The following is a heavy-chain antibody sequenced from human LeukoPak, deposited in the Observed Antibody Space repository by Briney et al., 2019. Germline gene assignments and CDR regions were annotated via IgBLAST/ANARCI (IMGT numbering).Heavy chain of an antibody. V-gene: IGHV1-2*02. J-gene: IGHJ6*03. CDR1: GYTFTDYY. CDR3: ARGITIFGVIRPFYYYMDV. D-gene: IGHD3-3*01. CDR2: INPNSSGT. Sequence: GASVKVSCKASGYTFTDYYIHWMRQAPGQGLEWMGWINPNSSGTNYARKFQGRVTMTRDTSVTTAYMELSRLRSDDTAVYYCARGITIFGVIRPFYYYMDVWGKGTTVTVSS.